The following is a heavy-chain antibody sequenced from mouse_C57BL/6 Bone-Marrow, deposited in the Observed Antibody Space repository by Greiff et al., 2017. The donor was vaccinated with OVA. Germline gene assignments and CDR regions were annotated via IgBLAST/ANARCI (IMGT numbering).Heavy chain of an antibody. Sequence: VQLQQPGAELVKPGASVKLSCKASGYTFTSYWMQWVKQRPGQGLEWIGEIDPSDSYTNYNQKFKGKATLTVDTSSSTAYMQLSSLTSEDSAVYYCARSPLFDYWGQGTTLTVSS. CDR3: ARSPLFDY. CDR1: GYTFTSYW. CDR2: IDPSDSYT. J-gene: IGHJ2*01. V-gene: IGHV1-50*01.